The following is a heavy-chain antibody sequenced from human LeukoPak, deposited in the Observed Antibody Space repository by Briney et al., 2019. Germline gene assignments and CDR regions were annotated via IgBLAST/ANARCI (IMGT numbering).Heavy chain of an antibody. CDR2: IYTSGST. J-gene: IGHJ5*02. D-gene: IGHD2-2*01. CDR3: ARDAFVVPAANWFDP. CDR1: GGSISIYY. Sequence: PSETLSLTCTVSGGSISIYYCSWIRQPAGKGLEWIGRIYTSGSTNYNPSLKSRATMSVDTSKNQFSLKLSSVTAADTAVYYCARDAFVVPAANWFDPWGQGTLVTVSS. V-gene: IGHV4-4*07.